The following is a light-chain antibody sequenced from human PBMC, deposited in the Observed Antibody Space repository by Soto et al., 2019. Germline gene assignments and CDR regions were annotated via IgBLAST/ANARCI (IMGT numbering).Light chain of an antibody. CDR1: QSITTF. CDR2: DAS. CDR3: QKYSTYPLT. V-gene: IGKV1-5*01. Sequence: IQMTHAPSTLYPSILDSVTLTFRASQSITTFLAWYQQKPGKAPQILIYDASKLEPGVPSRLSGGGSGTEFTLTISSLQPDDFATYYCQKYSTYPLTFGGGPKGAIK. J-gene: IGKJ4*01.